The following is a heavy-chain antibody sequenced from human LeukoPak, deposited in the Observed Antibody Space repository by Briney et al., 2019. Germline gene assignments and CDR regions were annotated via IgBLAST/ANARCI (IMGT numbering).Heavy chain of an antibody. V-gene: IGHV3-23*01. Sequence: GGSLRLSCAASGFTFSSYAMSWVRQAPGKGLEWVSAISGSGGSTYYADSVKGRFTISRDNSNNTLYLQVNRLRAEDTTVYYCAKGGNVVVAVHFDYWGQGALVTVSS. CDR1: GFTFSSYA. CDR3: AKGGNVVVAVHFDY. D-gene: IGHD2-15*01. J-gene: IGHJ4*02. CDR2: ISGSGGST.